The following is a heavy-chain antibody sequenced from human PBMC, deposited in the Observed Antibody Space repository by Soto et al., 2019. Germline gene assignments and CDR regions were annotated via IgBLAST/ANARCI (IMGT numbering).Heavy chain of an antibody. Sequence: GESLKISFKATGYSFTNYWIGWVRQMPGKGLEWMGTIYPGDSDTRYGPAFEGQVTISADKSITTAYLQWSSLKASDTAVYFCAIGRQYCTRKICLANYYYTLDVWGQGTPVTVSS. V-gene: IGHV5-51*01. CDR1: GYSFTNYW. J-gene: IGHJ6*02. CDR2: IYPGDSDT. D-gene: IGHD2-8*01. CDR3: AIGRQYCTRKICLANYYYTLDV.